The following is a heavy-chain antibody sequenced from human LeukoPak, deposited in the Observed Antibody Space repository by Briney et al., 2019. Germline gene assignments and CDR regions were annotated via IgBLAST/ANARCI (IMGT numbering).Heavy chain of an antibody. CDR3: ARRSPMTTVRKAFDI. CDR2: IFTSGST. V-gene: IGHV4-61*02. D-gene: IGHD4-17*01. J-gene: IGHJ3*02. Sequence: SETLSLTCTVSGGSVSSGSYYWSWIRQPAGKGLEWIGRIFTSGSTKYNPSLKSRVTISVDTSKNQFSLKLSSVTAADTAVYYCARRSPMTTVRKAFDIWGQGTMVTVSS. CDR1: GGSVSSGSYY.